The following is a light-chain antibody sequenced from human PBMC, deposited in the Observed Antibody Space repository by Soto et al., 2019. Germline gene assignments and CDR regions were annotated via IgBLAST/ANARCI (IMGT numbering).Light chain of an antibody. J-gene: IGLJ1*01. CDR3: YSYTSSTTYV. CDR2: DVG. Sequence: QSVLTQPASVSGSPGQSITISCSGTSSEVGAYNCVSWYQQHPAKAPKLIVYDVGNRPSGVSNRFSGSKSGNTASLTISGLQAEDEADYYCYSYTSSTTYVFGTGTKVTVL. V-gene: IGLV2-14*01. CDR1: SSEVGAYNC.